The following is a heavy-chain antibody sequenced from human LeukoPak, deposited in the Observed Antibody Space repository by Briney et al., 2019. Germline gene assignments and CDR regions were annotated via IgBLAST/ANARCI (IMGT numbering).Heavy chain of an antibody. Sequence: SETLSLTCTVSGGSISSSSYYWGWIRQPPGKGLEWIGSIYHSGSTYYNPSLKSRVTISVDTSKNQFSLKLSSVTAADTAVYYCARVGYYDSSGYHLFDYWGQGTLVTVSS. J-gene: IGHJ4*02. CDR3: ARVGYYDSSGYHLFDY. D-gene: IGHD3-22*01. CDR1: GGSISSSSYY. CDR2: IYHSGST. V-gene: IGHV4-39*07.